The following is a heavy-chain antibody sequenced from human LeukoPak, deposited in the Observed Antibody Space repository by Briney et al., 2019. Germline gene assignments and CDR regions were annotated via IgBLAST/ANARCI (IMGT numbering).Heavy chain of an antibody. CDR1: GFTLSNSW. CDR3: ARGFPIDC. Sequence: GGSLRLSCAASGFTLSNSWMNWVRQAPGKGLEWVANIKRDGSEKYYVDSVKGRFTISRDNAKNSLYLQMNSLRAEDTAVYYCARGFPIDCWGQGTLVTVSS. V-gene: IGHV3-7*04. CDR2: IKRDGSEK. J-gene: IGHJ4*02.